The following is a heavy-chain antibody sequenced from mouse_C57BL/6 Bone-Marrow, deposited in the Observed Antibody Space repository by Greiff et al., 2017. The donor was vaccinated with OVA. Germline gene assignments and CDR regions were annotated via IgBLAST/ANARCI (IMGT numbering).Heavy chain of an antibody. J-gene: IGHJ2*01. D-gene: IGHD2-4*01. CDR1: GYTFTSYG. CDR2: IYPRSGNT. Sequence: QVQLQQSGAELARPGASVKLSCKASGYTFTSYGISWVKQRTGQGLEWIGEIYPRSGNTYYNEKFKGKATLTADKSSSTAYMELRSLTSEDSAVYFCARFGIYYDYDGPFDYWGQGTTLTVSS. CDR3: ARFGIYYDYDGPFDY. V-gene: IGHV1-81*01.